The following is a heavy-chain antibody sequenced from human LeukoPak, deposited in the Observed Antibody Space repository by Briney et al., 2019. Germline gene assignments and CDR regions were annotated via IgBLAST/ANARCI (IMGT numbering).Heavy chain of an antibody. Sequence: ASVKVSCKASGYTFTSYAISWVRQAPGQGLEWMGGIIPIFGTANYAQKFQGRVTITADESTSTAYMELSSLRSEDTAVYYCARGSRLIPLLSGGVYGSGDLYYYYYGMDVWGQGTTVTVSS. CDR3: ARGSRLIPLLSGGVYGSGDLYYYYYGMDV. V-gene: IGHV1-69*13. CDR2: IIPIFGTA. CDR1: GYTFTSYA. J-gene: IGHJ6*02. D-gene: IGHD3-10*01.